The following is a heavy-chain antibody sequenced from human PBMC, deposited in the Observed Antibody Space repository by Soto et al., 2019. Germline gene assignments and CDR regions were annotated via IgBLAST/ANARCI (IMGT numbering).Heavy chain of an antibody. J-gene: IGHJ6*02. D-gene: IGHD2-8*02. CDR1: GFSFDDYA. CDR3: AKSTGGTANGMGV. CDR2: ISWNSGTI. V-gene: IGHV3-9*01. Sequence: EVQVVESGGGLVQPGRSLRLSCAASGFSFDDYAMHWVRQAPGKGLEWVSGISWNSGTIGYADSVKGRFTISRDNAKTTLYLQMNSLSAEDTALYYCAKSTGGTANGMGVWGQGTTVTVSS.